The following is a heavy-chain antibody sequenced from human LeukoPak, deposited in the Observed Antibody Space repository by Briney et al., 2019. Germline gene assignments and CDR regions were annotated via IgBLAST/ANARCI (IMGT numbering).Heavy chain of an antibody. Sequence: PSETLSLTCNVSGDSIRNYYWSWIRQTPGQGLEWIGHIYDSGSTNYNPSLKSRVPISVDTSKNQFSLKVTSVTAADTAVYYCARLARGRWFDPWGQGTLVTVSS. CDR3: ARLARGRWFDP. D-gene: IGHD6-6*01. V-gene: IGHV4-59*08. CDR1: GDSIRNYY. CDR2: IYDSGST. J-gene: IGHJ5*02.